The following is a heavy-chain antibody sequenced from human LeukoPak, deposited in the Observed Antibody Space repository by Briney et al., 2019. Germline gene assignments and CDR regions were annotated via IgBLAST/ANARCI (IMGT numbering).Heavy chain of an antibody. CDR2: ISAYNGNT. D-gene: IGHD2-15*01. Sequence: GASVKVSCKASGYTITSYGISWVRQAPGQGLESMGWISAYNGNTNYAQKLQGRVTMTTDTSTSTAYMELRSLRSDDTAVYYCATRSRYCSGGSCYNWFDPWGQGTLVTVSS. CDR1: GYTITSYG. J-gene: IGHJ5*02. CDR3: ATRSRYCSGGSCYNWFDP. V-gene: IGHV1-18*01.